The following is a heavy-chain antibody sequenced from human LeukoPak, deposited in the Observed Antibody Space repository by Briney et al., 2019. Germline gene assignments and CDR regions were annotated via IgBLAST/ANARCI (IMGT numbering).Heavy chain of an antibody. D-gene: IGHD3-22*01. V-gene: IGHV3-23*01. CDR3: LCYYDSSGHNFLDY. J-gene: IGHJ4*02. CDR2: ISGTGTNT. CDR1: GFTFSTYA. Sequence: TGGSLRLSCAASGFTFSTYAMSWVRQAPGKGLEWVSSISGTGTNTYYADSVKGRFTISRDNSKNTLYLQMNSLRAEDTAVYYCLCYYDSSGHNFLDYWGQGTLVTVSS.